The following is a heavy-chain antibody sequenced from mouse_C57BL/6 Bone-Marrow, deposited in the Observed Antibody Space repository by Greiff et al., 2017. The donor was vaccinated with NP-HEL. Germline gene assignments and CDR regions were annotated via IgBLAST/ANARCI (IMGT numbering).Heavy chain of an antibody. J-gene: IGHJ2*01. CDR1: GYTFTSYW. CDR2: IHPNSGST. D-gene: IGHD1-1*01. Sequence: VQLQQSGAELVKPGASVKLSCKASGYTFTSYWMHWVKQRPGQGLEWIGMIHPNSGSTNYNEKFKNKATMTVDKSSSTDYMQLSSLTSEDSAVYYCARGFITTVVAHFDYWGQGTTLTVSS. CDR3: ARGFITTVVAHFDY. V-gene: IGHV1-64*01.